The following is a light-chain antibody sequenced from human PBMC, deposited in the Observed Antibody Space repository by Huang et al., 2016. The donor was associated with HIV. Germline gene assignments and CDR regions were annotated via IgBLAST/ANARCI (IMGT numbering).Light chain of an antibody. Sequence: DIQMTQSPSSLSASVGDRVTITCRASQGISNSLAWYQQNPGEAPKLLLYAASRLESGVPSRFSGRGSGTDYTLTISSLQPEDSATYYCQQYYANPQTFGQGTKLEI. CDR3: QQYYANPQT. J-gene: IGKJ2*01. CDR1: QGISNS. V-gene: IGKV1-NL1*01. CDR2: AAS.